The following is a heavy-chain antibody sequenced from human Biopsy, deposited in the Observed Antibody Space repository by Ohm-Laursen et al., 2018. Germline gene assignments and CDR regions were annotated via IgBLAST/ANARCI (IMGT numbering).Heavy chain of an antibody. Sequence: SVKVSCKASGFTFSNSVVQWVRQARGQRLEWIGWIVVGSGYAVYAQNLQERVTITRDLSTSTANMELSSLRSDDTAVYYCAAEVGVTVDVGFWGQGTLVTVSS. D-gene: IGHD1-26*01. CDR3: AAEVGVTVDVGF. CDR2: IVVGSGYA. V-gene: IGHV1-58*01. J-gene: IGHJ4*02. CDR1: GFTFSNSV.